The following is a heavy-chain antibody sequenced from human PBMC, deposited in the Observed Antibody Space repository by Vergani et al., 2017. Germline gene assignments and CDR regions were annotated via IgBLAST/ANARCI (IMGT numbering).Heavy chain of an antibody. CDR1: GFTFSSYW. CDR2: IKQDGSEK. J-gene: IGHJ3*02. Sequence: EVQLVESGGGLVQPGGSLRLSCAASGFTFSSYWMSWVRQAPGKGLEWVAKIKQDGSEKYYVDSVKGRFTISSDNAKNSLYLQMNSLRAEDTAVYYCATRFQQLVPDDAFDIWGQGTMVTVSS. V-gene: IGHV3-7*03. D-gene: IGHD6-13*01. CDR3: ATRFQQLVPDDAFDI.